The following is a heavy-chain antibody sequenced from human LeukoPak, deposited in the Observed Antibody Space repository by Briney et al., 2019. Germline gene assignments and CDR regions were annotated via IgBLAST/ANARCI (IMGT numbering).Heavy chain of an antibody. Sequence: GGSLRLSCAASGFTFDDYAMHWVRQAPGKGLEWVSGISWNSGSIGYADSVKGRFTISRDNSKNTLYLQMNSLRAEDTAVYYCAKGPRSGELLPTDYWGQGTLVTVSS. CDR3: AKGPRSGELLPTDY. D-gene: IGHD3-10*01. J-gene: IGHJ4*02. CDR1: GFTFDDYA. V-gene: IGHV3-9*01. CDR2: ISWNSGSI.